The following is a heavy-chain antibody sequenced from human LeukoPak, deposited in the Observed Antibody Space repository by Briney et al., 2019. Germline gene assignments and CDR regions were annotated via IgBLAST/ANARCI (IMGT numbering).Heavy chain of an antibody. Sequence: PSETLSLTCTVSGGSISSYYWSWIRQPPGKGLEWIGEIDPSGSTNYNPSLKSRVTISVDMSKNQFSLKLSSVTAADTAVYYCARNNDYWGQGTLVTVSS. CDR2: IDPSGST. CDR1: GGSISSYY. CDR3: ARNNDY. J-gene: IGHJ4*02. D-gene: IGHD1/OR15-1a*01. V-gene: IGHV4-34*01.